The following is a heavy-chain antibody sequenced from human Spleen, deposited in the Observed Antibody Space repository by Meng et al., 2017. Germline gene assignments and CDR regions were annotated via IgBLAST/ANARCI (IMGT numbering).Heavy chain of an antibody. CDR1: GFTFSSYA. CDR2: IGSTRKNYAT. V-gene: IGHV3-73*01. CDR3: SIYTSGHI. J-gene: IGHJ3*02. D-gene: IGHD6-19*01. Sequence: GGSLRLSCAASGFTFSSYAMSWVRQASGKGLEWVGRIGSTRKNYATAYAASMRGKFTISRDDSKNTAYLQMHNLKTEDTAVYYCSIYTSGHIWGQGTTVTVSS.